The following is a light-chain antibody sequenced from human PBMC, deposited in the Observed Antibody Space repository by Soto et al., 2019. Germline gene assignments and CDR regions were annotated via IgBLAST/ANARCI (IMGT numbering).Light chain of an antibody. CDR3: QQSYSTPRT. CDR1: QSISSY. CDR2: AAS. J-gene: IGKJ1*01. V-gene: IGKV1-39*01. Sequence: DIQMTQSPSSLSASVGDRVTITFRPSQSISSYLNWYQQKPGKAPKLLIYAASSLQSGVPSRFSGSGSGTDFTLTISSLQPEDFATYYCQQSYSTPRTFGQGTKVDIK.